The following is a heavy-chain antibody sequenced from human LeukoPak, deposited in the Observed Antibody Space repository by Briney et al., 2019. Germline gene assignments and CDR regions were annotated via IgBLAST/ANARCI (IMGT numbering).Heavy chain of an antibody. Sequence: PGRSLRLSCAASGFTFSSYGMHWVRQAPGKGLEWVAVISYDGSNKYYADSVKGRFTISRDNSKNTLYLRMNSLRAEDTAVYYCAKAGRFAYYFDYWGQGTLVTVSS. CDR3: AKAGRFAYYFDY. CDR1: GFTFSSYG. V-gene: IGHV3-30*18. D-gene: IGHD3-10*01. CDR2: ISYDGSNK. J-gene: IGHJ4*02.